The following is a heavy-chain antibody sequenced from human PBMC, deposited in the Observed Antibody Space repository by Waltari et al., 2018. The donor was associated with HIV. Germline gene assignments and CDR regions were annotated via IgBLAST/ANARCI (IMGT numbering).Heavy chain of an antibody. D-gene: IGHD3-3*01. Sequence: QVTLKESGPVLVKPTETLTLTCTVSGFSLTNARMGVTWIRQPPGKALEWLAHIFSNDEKSYSTSLKNRVTISKDTSKSQVVLIMTNMDPVDTGTYYCARIRAGDYDYWSGYYGTPRWYFDLWGRGTLVTVSS. V-gene: IGHV2-26*01. J-gene: IGHJ2*01. CDR2: IFSNDEK. CDR3: ARIRAGDYDYWSGYYGTPRWYFDL. CDR1: GFSLTNARMG.